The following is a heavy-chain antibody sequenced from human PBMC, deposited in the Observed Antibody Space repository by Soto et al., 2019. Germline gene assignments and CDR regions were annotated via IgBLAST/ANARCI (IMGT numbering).Heavy chain of an antibody. CDR2: ISSNGVGT. J-gene: IGHJ6*03. V-gene: IGHV3-64*01. CDR1: GFTLSGYA. CDR3: ARRARPDFYYMDV. Sequence: TGGSLRLSCAASGFTLSGYAMDWVRPGPGKGLEYVSGISSNGVGTYYANSVQGRFTISRDNSKNTVYLQMGSLRPEDMAVYYCARRARPDFYYMDVWGKGTTVTVSS. D-gene: IGHD6-6*01.